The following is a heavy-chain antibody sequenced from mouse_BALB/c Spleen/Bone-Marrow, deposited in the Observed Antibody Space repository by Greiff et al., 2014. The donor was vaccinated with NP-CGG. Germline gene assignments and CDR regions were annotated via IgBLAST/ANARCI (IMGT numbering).Heavy chain of an antibody. V-gene: IGHV1-18*01. CDR1: GYTFTEYT. J-gene: IGHJ1*01. D-gene: IGHD1-1*01. CDR3: ARGVRGYGSSSPYFDV. Sequence: VQLKESGPELVKPGASVKISCKTSGYTFTEYTLHWVKQSHGKSLEWIGGIYPNNGGTSYNQKFKGKATLTVDKSSSTAYMELRSLTSEDSAVYYCARGVRGYGSSSPYFDVWGAGTTVTVSS. CDR2: IYPNNGGT.